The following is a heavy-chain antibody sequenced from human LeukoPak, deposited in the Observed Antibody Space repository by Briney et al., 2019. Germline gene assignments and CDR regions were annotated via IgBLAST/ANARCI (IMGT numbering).Heavy chain of an antibody. V-gene: IGHV1-8*02. CDR1: GYTFTSYG. CDR3: ARGLKKRGYSFDY. CDR2: MNPNSGNT. Sequence: GASVKVSCKASGYTFTSYGISWVRQAPGQGLEWMGWMNPNSGNTGYAQKFQGRVTMTRNTSISTAYMELSSLRSEDTAVYYCARGLKKRGYSFDYWGQGTLVTVSS. J-gene: IGHJ4*02. D-gene: IGHD5-18*01.